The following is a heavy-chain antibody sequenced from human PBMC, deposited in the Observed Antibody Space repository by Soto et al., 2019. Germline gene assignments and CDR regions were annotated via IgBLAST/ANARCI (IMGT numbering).Heavy chain of an antibody. CDR2: ISYDGSTK. D-gene: IGHD6-13*01. V-gene: IGHV3-30-3*01. J-gene: IGHJ6*02. CDR3: ARDHPYSSTWKGDHYYGMDV. Sequence: QVQLVESGGGVVQPGRSLRLSCAASGFTFSTYAMHWVRQAPGKGLEWEAVISYDGSTKYYADSVKGRFTCSRDNSKNTLYLQMNSLRAEDTAVYFCARDHPYSSTWKGDHYYGMDVWGQGTTVTVSS. CDR1: GFTFSTYA.